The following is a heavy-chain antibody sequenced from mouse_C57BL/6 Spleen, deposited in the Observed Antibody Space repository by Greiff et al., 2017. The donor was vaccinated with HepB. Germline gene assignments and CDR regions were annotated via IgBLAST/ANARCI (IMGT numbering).Heavy chain of an antibody. CDR2: IRLKSDNYAT. D-gene: IGHD1-1*01. CDR3: TGFITTVVAHWYFDV. Sequence: VQLQESGGGLVQPGGSMKLSCVASGFTFSNYWMNWVRQSPEKGLEWVAQIRLKSDNYATHYAESVKGRFTISRDDSKSSVYLQMNNLRAEDTGIYYCTGFITTVVAHWYFDVWGTGTTVTVSS. V-gene: IGHV6-3*01. CDR1: GFTFSNYW. J-gene: IGHJ1*03.